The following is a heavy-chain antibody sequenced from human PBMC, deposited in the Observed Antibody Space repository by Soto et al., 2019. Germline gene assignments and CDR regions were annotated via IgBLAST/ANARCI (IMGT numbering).Heavy chain of an antibody. Sequence: PSETLSLTCTVSGGSISSYYWSWIRQPPGQGLEWIGYIYYSGTTNYNPSLKSRVTISVDTSKNHFSLKLRSVTAADTALYYCARRCRSGYYYYFDYWGQGTLVTVSS. CDR1: GGSISSYY. D-gene: IGHD3-22*01. CDR3: ARRCRSGYYYYFDY. J-gene: IGHJ4*02. CDR2: IYYSGTT. V-gene: IGHV4-59*01.